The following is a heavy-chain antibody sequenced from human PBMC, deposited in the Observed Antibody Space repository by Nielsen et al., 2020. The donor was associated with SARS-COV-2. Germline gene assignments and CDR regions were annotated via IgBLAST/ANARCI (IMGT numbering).Heavy chain of an antibody. J-gene: IGHJ6*03. CDR2: IYYSGST. D-gene: IGHD1-14*01. Sequence: SETLSLTCTVSGGSVSSGSYYWSWIRQPPGKGLEWIGYIYYSGSTNYNPSLKSRVTISVDTSKNQFSLTLNSVTAADTAVYFCARGKRSYSGSFLNYYYYYYMDVWGKGTTVTVSS. CDR1: GGSVSSGSYY. V-gene: IGHV4-61*01. CDR3: ARGKRSYSGSFLNYYYYYYMDV.